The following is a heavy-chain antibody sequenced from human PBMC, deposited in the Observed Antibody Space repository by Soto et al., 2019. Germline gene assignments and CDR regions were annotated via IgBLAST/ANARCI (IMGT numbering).Heavy chain of an antibody. CDR2: IYGNTADI. CDR1: GYTLTGDF. V-gene: IGHV1-2*06. Sequence: ASVKVSCKASGYTLTGDFMHWVRQAPGQGPEWMGRIYGNTADIIYAQRFQGRVTMTADTSINTAYMELSGLSSDDTAVYYCARELQRGLAVWGQGTTVTVSS. CDR3: ARELQRGLAV. J-gene: IGHJ6*02.